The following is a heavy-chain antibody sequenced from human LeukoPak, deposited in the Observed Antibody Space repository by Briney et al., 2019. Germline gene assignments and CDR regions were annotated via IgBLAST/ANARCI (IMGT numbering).Heavy chain of an antibody. D-gene: IGHD3-16*01. V-gene: IGHV4-59*01. Sequence: SETLSLTCTVSGGSISSYYWSWIRQPPGKGLEWIGYIYYSGSTNYNPSLKSRVTISVDTSKNQFSLKLSSVTAADTAVYYCAREHHGAFDYWGQGTLVTVSS. CDR3: AREHHGAFDY. J-gene: IGHJ4*02. CDR1: GGSISSYY. CDR2: IYYSGST.